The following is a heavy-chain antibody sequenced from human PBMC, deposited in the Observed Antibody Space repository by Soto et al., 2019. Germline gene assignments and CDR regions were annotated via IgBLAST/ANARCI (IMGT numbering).Heavy chain of an antibody. CDR2: ISYDGSHQ. D-gene: IGHD2-8*01. CDR1: GFTFSNYG. Sequence: PGGSLRLSCAASGFTFSNYGMHWVRQTPGKGLEWVAVISYDGSHQFYTDSAKGRFTISRDNSKNTLYLQMNSLKTEDTAMYYCAKDPKCCTIGSHFLDNWFDPWGQGTLVTVPS. J-gene: IGHJ5*02. V-gene: IGHV3-30*18. CDR3: AKDPKCCTIGSHFLDNWFDP.